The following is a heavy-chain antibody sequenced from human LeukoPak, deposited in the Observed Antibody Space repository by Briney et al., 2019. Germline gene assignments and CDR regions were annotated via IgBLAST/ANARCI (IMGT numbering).Heavy chain of an antibody. J-gene: IGHJ3*02. Sequence: ASVKVSCKASGFTFTGYYMHWVRQASGQGPEWMGWINPNSGGTNYAQKFQGRVTMTRDTSISTAYMELSRLRSDDTAVYYCASGRTYCGGDCLPSDAFDIWGQGTMVTVSS. CDR1: GFTFTGYY. CDR3: ASGRTYCGGDCLPSDAFDI. V-gene: IGHV1-2*02. CDR2: INPNSGGT. D-gene: IGHD2-21*01.